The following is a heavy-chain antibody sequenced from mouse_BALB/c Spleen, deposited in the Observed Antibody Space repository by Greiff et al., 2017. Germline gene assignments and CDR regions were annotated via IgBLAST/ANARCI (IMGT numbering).Heavy chain of an antibody. CDR3: ARDYYGSSSFAY. V-gene: IGHV14-3*02. J-gene: IGHJ3*01. CDR1: GFNIKDTY. Sequence: EVQLKESGAELVKPGASVKLSCTASGFNIKDTYMHWVKQRPEQGLEWIGRIDPANGNTKYDPKFQGKATITADTSSNTAYLQLSSLTSEDTAVYYCARDYYGSSSFAYWGQGTLVTVSA. D-gene: IGHD1-1*01. CDR2: IDPANGNT.